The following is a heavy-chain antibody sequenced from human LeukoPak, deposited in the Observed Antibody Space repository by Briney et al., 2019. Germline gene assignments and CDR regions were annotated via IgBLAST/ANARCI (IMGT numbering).Heavy chain of an antibody. CDR1: GFTFTDYY. CDR3: ARARAITGTTSFDY. J-gene: IGHJ4*02. CDR2: ISGGSGYT. Sequence: PGGSLRLSCAASGFTFTDYYMSWIRQAPGEGLEWVSYISGGSGYTNYADSVTGRFTISRDNARNSLYPQMNSLRAEDTAVYYCARARAITGTTSFDYWGQGTLVTVSS. D-gene: IGHD1-7*01. V-gene: IGHV3-11*06.